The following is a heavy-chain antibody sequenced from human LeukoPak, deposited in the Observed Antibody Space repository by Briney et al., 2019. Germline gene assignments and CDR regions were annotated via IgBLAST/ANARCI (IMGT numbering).Heavy chain of an antibody. CDR2: TYTSGSS. D-gene: IGHD3-22*01. J-gene: IGHJ4*02. Sequence: SQTLSLTCTVSGGSISSGSYYGSWIRQPAGWGVGWIGRTYTSGSSNYNPSLKSRVTISVDTPKNQFFPTLSSVTAADTTVYYCAVTSSGDKIDYWGQGTLVTVSS. CDR3: AVTSSGDKIDY. CDR1: GGSISSGSYY. V-gene: IGHV4-61*02.